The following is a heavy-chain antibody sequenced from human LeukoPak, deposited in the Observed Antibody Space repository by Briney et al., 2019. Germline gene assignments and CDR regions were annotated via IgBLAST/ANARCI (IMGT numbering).Heavy chain of an antibody. CDR3: AREAVIGEKYFDL. CDR2: FSSSSSYT. CDR1: GFTFSDYY. J-gene: IGHJ2*01. V-gene: IGHV3-11*05. Sequence: GGSLRLSCAASGFTFSDYYMSWIRQAPGKGLGWLSSFSSSSSYTTYADSVKGRFTISRDNAKNSLYLQMNSLRAEDTAVYYCAREAVIGEKYFDLWGRGTLVTVSS. D-gene: IGHD2-21*01.